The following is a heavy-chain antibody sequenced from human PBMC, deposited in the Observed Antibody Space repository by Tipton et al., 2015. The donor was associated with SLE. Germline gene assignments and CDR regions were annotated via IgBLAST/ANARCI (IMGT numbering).Heavy chain of an antibody. CDR2: IYTSGST. J-gene: IGHJ4*02. D-gene: IGHD3-10*01. CDR3: ARGGGSGSDY. CDR1: GGSISSGSYY. Sequence: TLSLTCTVSGGSISSGSYYWSWIRQPAGKGLEWIGRIYTSGSTYYNPSLKSRVTISVDTSKNQFSLKLSSVTAADTAVYYCARGGGSGSDYWGQGTLVTVSS. V-gene: IGHV4-61*02.